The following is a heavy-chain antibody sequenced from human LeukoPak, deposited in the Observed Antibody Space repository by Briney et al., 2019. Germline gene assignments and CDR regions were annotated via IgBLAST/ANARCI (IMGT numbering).Heavy chain of an antibody. CDR3: ARKGSDTWYTYWFAP. Sequence: PSQTLSLTCNVSGGSISSGGYYWSWIRQPPGKGLEWIGRVHTSGSTNYNPSLKSRVTISVDTSKNQFSLKLSSVTAADTAVYYCARKGSDTWYTYWFAPWGQGTLVTVSS. V-gene: IGHV4-61*02. CDR1: GGSISSGGYY. D-gene: IGHD6-13*01. CDR2: VHTSGST. J-gene: IGHJ5*02.